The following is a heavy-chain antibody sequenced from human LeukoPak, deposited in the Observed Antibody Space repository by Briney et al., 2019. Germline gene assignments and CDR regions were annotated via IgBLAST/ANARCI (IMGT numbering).Heavy chain of an antibody. CDR1: GGSFSGYS. D-gene: IGHD1-26*01. CDR3: ARGLVSDGSGRWFDP. V-gene: IGHV4-34*01. J-gene: IGHJ5*02. Sequence: SETLSLTCAVYGGSFSGYSWNWIRQPPGKGLEWIGEINHSGTTKYNPSLRSRVTISVDTSKNQFSLILTSVTAADTAVYYCARGLVSDGSGRWFDPWGQGTLVTVSS. CDR2: INHSGTT.